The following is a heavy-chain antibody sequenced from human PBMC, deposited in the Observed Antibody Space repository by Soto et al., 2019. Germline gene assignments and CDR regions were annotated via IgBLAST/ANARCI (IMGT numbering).Heavy chain of an antibody. V-gene: IGHV4-31*03. CDR3: ARSGSGYYYVPFDY. CDR1: GGSISSGGYY. CDR2: IYYSGST. Sequence: PSETLSLTCTVSGGSISSGGYYWSWIRQHPGKGLEWIGYIYYSGSTYYNPSLKSRVTISVDTSKNQFSLKLSSVTAADTAVCYCARSGSGYYYVPFDYWGQGTLVTVSS. J-gene: IGHJ4*02. D-gene: IGHD3-22*01.